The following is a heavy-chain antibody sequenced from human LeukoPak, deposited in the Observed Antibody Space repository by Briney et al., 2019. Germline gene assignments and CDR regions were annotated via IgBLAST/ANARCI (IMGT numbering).Heavy chain of an antibody. CDR1: GGTFSSYA. CDR3: ARGELGYCSSTSCRTPQGKYYYGMDV. CDR2: IIPIFGTA. J-gene: IGHJ6*04. V-gene: IGHV1-69*13. D-gene: IGHD2-2*01. Sequence: GASVKVSCKASGGTFSSYAISWVRQAPGQGLEWMGGIIPIFGTANYAQKFQGRVTITADESTSAAYMELSSLRSEDTAVYYCARGELGYCSSTSCRTPQGKYYYGMDVWGKGTTVTVSS.